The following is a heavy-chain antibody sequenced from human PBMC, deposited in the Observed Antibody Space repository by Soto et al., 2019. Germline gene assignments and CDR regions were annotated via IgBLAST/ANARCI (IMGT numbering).Heavy chain of an antibody. J-gene: IGHJ4*02. CDR1: GGTFSSYA. D-gene: IGHD2-15*01. CDR2: IIPIFGTA. V-gene: IGHV1-69*05. CDR3: ARGSPNCSGGSCYLGY. Sequence: QVQLVQSGAEVKKPGSSVKVSCKASGGTFSSYAISWVRQAPGQGLEWMGGIIPIFGTANYAQKFQGRVTITXVEXTXTAYMELSSLRSEDTAVYYCARGSPNCSGGSCYLGYWGQGTLVTVSS.